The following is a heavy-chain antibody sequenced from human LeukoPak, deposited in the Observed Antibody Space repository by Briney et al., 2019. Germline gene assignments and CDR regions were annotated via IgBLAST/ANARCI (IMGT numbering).Heavy chain of an antibody. CDR1: GFTFSNAW. CDR3: TTSPHNYDFWSGYQTGDAFDI. Sequence: KPGGSLRLSCAASGFTFSNAWMSWVRQAPGKGLEWVGRIKGKTDGGTTDYAAPVKGRFTISRDDSKNTLYLQMNSLKTEDTAVYYCTTSPHNYDFWSGYQTGDAFDIWGQGTMVTVSS. J-gene: IGHJ3*02. CDR2: IKGKTDGGTT. D-gene: IGHD3-3*01. V-gene: IGHV3-15*01.